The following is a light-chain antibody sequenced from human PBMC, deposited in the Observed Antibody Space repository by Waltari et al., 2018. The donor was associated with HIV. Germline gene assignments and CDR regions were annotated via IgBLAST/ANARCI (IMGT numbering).Light chain of an antibody. J-gene: IGLJ2*01. Sequence: QSVLTQSPSASGTPGQRVTISCSGSSSNIGSNTVNWYQQLPGTAPKLIIYSNNQRPSGVPDRFSGSKSGTSASLAISGLQSEDEADYYCAAWDDSLNGVVFGGGTKLTVL. CDR1: SSNIGSNT. CDR2: SNN. CDR3: AAWDDSLNGVV. V-gene: IGLV1-44*01.